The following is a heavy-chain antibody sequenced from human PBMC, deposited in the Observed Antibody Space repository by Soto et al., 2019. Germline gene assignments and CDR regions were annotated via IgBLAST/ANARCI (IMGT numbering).Heavy chain of an antibody. D-gene: IGHD2-2*01. Sequence: SETLSLTCAVSGYSISLGYYWGWIRQPPGKGLEWIGSIYHSGNTYYNPSLKSRVSISLDTSKNHFSLELTSVTAADTAVYYCARVISSRDEYFDYWGQGTVVTVSS. CDR1: GYSISLGYY. CDR2: IYHSGNT. CDR3: ARVISSRDEYFDY. V-gene: IGHV4-38-2*01. J-gene: IGHJ4*02.